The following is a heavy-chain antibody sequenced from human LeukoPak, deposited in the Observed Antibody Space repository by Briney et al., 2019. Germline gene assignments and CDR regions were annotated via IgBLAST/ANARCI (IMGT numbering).Heavy chain of an antibody. J-gene: IGHJ4*02. D-gene: IGHD4-11*01. CDR1: GLPIHDFS. CDR3: AKESGQLLY. Sequence: PGGSLRLSCVPSGLPIHDFSMHWVRQAPGKGLEWVSLISGDGVSTFYADSVKGRFSISRDNSKNSLYLEMNSLRTEDAAMYYCAKESGQLLYWGQGTLVAVSS. CDR2: ISGDGVST. V-gene: IGHV3-43*02.